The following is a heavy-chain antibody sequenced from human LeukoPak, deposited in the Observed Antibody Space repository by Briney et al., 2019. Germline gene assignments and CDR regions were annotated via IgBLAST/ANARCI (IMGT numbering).Heavy chain of an antibody. CDR1: GFTFSSYA. D-gene: IGHD3-22*01. V-gene: IGHV3-23*01. J-gene: IGHJ4*02. CDR3: AKMSRNYYDSSGYYGY. Sequence: PGGSLRLSCAASGFTFSSYAMSWVRQAPGKGLEWVSAISGSGSTTYYADPVKGRFTISRDNSKNTLYLQMNSLRAEDTAVYYCAKMSRNYYDSSGYYGYWGQGTLVTVSS. CDR2: ISGSGSTT.